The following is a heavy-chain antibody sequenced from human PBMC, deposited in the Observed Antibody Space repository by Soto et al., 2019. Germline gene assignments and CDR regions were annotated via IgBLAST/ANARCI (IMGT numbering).Heavy chain of an antibody. J-gene: IGHJ3*02. CDR1: GYTFTRYG. Sequence: ASVKVSCKASGYTFTRYGISWVRQAPGQGLEWMGWISGYNGDTNYAQKFQDRVSMTIDTSTGTAYMELSSLRSEDTAVYYCAADPTRRRTFDIWGQGTMVT. CDR2: ISGYNGDT. CDR3: AADPTRRRTFDI. V-gene: IGHV1-18*01.